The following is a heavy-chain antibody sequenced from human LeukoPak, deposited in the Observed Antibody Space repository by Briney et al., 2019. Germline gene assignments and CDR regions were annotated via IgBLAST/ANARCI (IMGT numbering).Heavy chain of an antibody. J-gene: IGHJ5*02. V-gene: IGHV4-39*01. CDR2: IYYSGST. D-gene: IGHD4-11*01. CDR1: GGSISSSSYY. CDR3: ARQSIYSNCYWFDP. Sequence: SETLSLTCTVSGGSISSSSYYWGWSRQPPGKGLEWIVSIYYSGSTYYNPSLKSRVTISVDTSKNQFSLKLSSVTAADTAVYYCARQSIYSNCYWFDPWGQGTLVTVSS.